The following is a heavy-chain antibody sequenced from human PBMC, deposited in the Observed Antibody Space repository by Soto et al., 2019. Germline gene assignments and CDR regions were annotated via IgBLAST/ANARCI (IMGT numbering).Heavy chain of an antibody. CDR2: INPNSGGT. CDR3: ARSSIPNSSSWYEAYNWFDP. D-gene: IGHD6-13*01. J-gene: IGHJ5*02. V-gene: IGHV1-2*04. CDR1: VYTITGYY. Sequence: ASVKVSCKDSVYTITGYYRHWVRQATGQGLEWMGWINPNSGGTNYAQKFQGWVTMTRDTSISTAYMELSRLRSDDTAVYYCARSSIPNSSSWYEAYNWFDPSGQGTLVTVSS.